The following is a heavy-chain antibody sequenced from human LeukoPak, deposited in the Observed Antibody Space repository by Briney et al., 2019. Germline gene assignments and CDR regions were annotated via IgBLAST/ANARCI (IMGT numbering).Heavy chain of an antibody. Sequence: PGESPKISCKGSGYRFNAYWIAWVRLMPGKGLEWMGIIYPDDSDTRYSPSFQGQVTISADKSVRTAYLQWSSLKASDTAMYYCARPNITSYYDSRGYDAFDVWGQGTMVTVSS. J-gene: IGHJ3*01. V-gene: IGHV5-51*01. CDR2: IYPDDSDT. CDR1: GYRFNAYW. CDR3: ARPNITSYYDSRGYDAFDV. D-gene: IGHD3-22*01.